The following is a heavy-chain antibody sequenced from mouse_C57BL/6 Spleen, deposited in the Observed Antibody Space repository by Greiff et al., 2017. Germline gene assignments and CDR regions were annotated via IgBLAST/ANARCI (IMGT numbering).Heavy chain of an antibody. J-gene: IGHJ4*01. V-gene: IGHV1-18*01. CDR3: ARPTAHDYAMDY. CDR1: GYTFTDYN. Sequence: EVQLQESGPELVKPGASVKIPCKASGYTFTDYNMDWVKQSHGKSLEWIGDINPNNGGTIYNQKFKGKATLTVDKSSSTAYMELRSLTSEDTAVYYCARPTAHDYAMDYWGQGTSVTVSS. D-gene: IGHD3-2*02. CDR2: INPNNGGT.